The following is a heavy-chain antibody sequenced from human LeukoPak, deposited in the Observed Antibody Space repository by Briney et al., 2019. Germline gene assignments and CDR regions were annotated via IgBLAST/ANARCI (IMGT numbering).Heavy chain of an antibody. Sequence: GGSLRLSCAASGFIFSKYDMHWVRQVTGKGLEWVSGIDRDGVTYYSGSVKGRFTISRDNAKNSLYLQMNSLRAEDTAVYYCARAPGYSFDYWGQGTLVTVSS. D-gene: IGHD5-12*01. CDR3: ARAPGYSFDY. CDR2: IDRDGVT. V-gene: IGHV3-13*01. CDR1: GFIFSKYD. J-gene: IGHJ4*02.